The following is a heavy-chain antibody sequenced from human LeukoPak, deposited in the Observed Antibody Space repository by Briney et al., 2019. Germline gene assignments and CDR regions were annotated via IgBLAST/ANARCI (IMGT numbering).Heavy chain of an antibody. D-gene: IGHD3-10*02. V-gene: IGHV3-48*03. CDR1: GFTFSSYA. CDR2: ISSSGSTI. CDR3: AELGITMIGGV. Sequence: GGSLRLSCAASGFTFSSYAMNWVRQAPGKGLEWVSYISSSGSTIYYADSVKGRFTISRDNAKNSLYLQMNSLRAEDTAVYYCAELGITMIGGVWGRGTTVTISS. J-gene: IGHJ6*04.